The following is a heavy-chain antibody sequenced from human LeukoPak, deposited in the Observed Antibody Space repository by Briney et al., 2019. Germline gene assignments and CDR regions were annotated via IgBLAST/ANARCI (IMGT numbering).Heavy chain of an antibody. J-gene: IGHJ6*03. CDR1: GYTFTGYY. Sequence: ASVKVSCKASGYTFTGYYMHWVRPAPGQGLEWMGWINPNSGGTNYAQKFQGRVTMTRDTSISTAYVELSRLRSDDTAVYYCAGYCSSGYCYHHYSYYMDVWGKGSTVTVSS. CDR3: AGYCSSGYCYHHYSYYMDV. D-gene: IGHD2-2*01. CDR2: INPNSGGT. V-gene: IGHV1-2*02.